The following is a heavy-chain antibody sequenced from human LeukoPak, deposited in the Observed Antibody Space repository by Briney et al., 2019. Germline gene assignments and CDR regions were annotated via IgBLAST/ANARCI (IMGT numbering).Heavy chain of an antibody. D-gene: IGHD2-15*01. V-gene: IGHV3-30-3*01. CDR3: ARVRAASDY. CDR1: GFTFSSYA. Sequence: GRSLRLSCAASGFTFSSYAMHWVRQAPGKGLEWVAVISYDGSNKYYADSVKGRFTISRDSSKNTLYLQMNSLRAEDTAVYYCARVRAASDYWGQGTLVTVSS. J-gene: IGHJ4*02. CDR2: ISYDGSNK.